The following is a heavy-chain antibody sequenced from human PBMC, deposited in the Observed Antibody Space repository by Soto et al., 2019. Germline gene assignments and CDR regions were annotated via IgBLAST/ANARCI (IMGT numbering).Heavy chain of an antibody. Sequence: GGSLRLSCAASGFTVSSNYMSWVRQAPGKGLEWVSVIYSGGSTYYADSVKGRFTISRDNSKNTLYLQMNSLRAEDTAVYYCARDRTYYYLYGMDVWGQGTTVTVSS. CDR2: IYSGGST. V-gene: IGHV3-53*01. J-gene: IGHJ6*02. CDR1: GFTVSSNY. CDR3: ARDRTYYYLYGMDV. D-gene: IGHD3-10*01.